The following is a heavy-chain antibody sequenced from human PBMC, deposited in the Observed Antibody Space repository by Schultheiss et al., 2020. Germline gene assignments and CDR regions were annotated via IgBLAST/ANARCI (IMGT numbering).Heavy chain of an antibody. D-gene: IGHD5-12*01. Sequence: GSLILSCAASGFTFSSYAMHWVRQASGKGLEWVGRIRSKANSYATAYAASVKGRFTISRDDSKNTAYLQMNSLKTEDTAVYYCTRSHIVATIWGDAFDIWGQGTMVTVSS. CDR3: TRSHIVATIWGDAFDI. V-gene: IGHV3-73*01. CDR2: IRSKANSYAT. J-gene: IGHJ3*02. CDR1: GFTFSSYA.